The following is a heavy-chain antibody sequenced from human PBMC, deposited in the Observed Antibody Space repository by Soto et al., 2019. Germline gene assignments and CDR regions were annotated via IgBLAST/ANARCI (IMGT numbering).Heavy chain of an antibody. CDR1: RYAFTSYY. Sequence: QVQLVQSGDEVKKPGASVKVSCKASRYAFTSYYMHWVRQAPGQGLEWMGIINPSGGSTSYAQKFQCRVTMTRDTSTSTVYMELSSLRSEDTAVYYCARGFRLGIAAAKNWFDPWGQGTLVTVSS. CDR2: INPSGGST. V-gene: IGHV1-46*01. J-gene: IGHJ5*02. D-gene: IGHD6-13*01. CDR3: ARGFRLGIAAAKNWFDP.